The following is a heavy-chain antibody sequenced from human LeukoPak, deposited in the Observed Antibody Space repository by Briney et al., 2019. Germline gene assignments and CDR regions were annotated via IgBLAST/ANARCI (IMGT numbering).Heavy chain of an antibody. V-gene: IGHV3-23*01. CDR1: GFTFSSYA. CDR3: AKRVGATTASRGYYYYMDV. D-gene: IGHD1-26*01. CDR2: ISGSGDST. Sequence: GGSLRLSCAASGFTFSSYAMSWVRQAPGKGLEWVSAISGSGDSTYYADSVKGRFTISRDNSKNTLYLQMNSLRAKDTAVYYCAKRVGATTASRGYYYYMDVWGKGTTVTVSS. J-gene: IGHJ6*03.